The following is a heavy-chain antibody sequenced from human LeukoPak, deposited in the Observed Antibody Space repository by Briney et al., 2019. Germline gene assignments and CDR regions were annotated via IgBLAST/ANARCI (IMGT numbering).Heavy chain of an antibody. CDR1: GFTFSSYS. D-gene: IGHD3-22*01. J-gene: IGHJ4*02. CDR2: ISSSSSYI. Sequence: KSGGSLRLSCAASGFTFSSYSMNWVRQAPGKGLEWVSSISSSSSYIYYADSVKGRFTISRDNAKNSLYLQMNSLRAEDTAVYYCARDGSSGYYAIDYWGQGTLVTVSS. CDR3: ARDGSSGYYAIDY. V-gene: IGHV3-21*01.